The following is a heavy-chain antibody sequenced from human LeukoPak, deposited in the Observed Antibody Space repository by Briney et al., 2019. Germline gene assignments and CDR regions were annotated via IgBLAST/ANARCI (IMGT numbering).Heavy chain of an antibody. D-gene: IGHD1-26*01. Sequence: ASVKVSCKASGYTFTSYGISWVRQAPGQGLEWMGIINPSGGSTSYAQKFQGRVTMTRDTSTSTVYMELSSLRSEDTAVYYCARDALVGATPPGYWGQGTLVTVSS. CDR1: GYTFTSYG. V-gene: IGHV1-46*01. CDR2: INPSGGST. CDR3: ARDALVGATPPGY. J-gene: IGHJ4*02.